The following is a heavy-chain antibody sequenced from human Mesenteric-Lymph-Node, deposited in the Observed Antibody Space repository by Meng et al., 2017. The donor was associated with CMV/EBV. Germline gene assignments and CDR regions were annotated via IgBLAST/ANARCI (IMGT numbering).Heavy chain of an antibody. CDR1: GYSFTSYW. Sequence: SCKGSGYSFTSYWIGWVRQMPGKGLEWIGIIYPGDSDTKYSPSFQSQVTISADKSISTAYLQWSSLKASDTAMYYCARHGSGSLFDYWGQGTLVTVSS. CDR2: IYPGDSDT. V-gene: IGHV5-51*01. J-gene: IGHJ4*02. CDR3: ARHGSGSLFDY. D-gene: IGHD3-10*01.